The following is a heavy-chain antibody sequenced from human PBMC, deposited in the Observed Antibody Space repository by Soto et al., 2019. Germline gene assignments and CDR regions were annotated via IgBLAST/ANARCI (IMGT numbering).Heavy chain of an antibody. D-gene: IGHD2-8*01. CDR3: ARDFEHIVLMVYAPPDAFDI. CDR2: IKQDGSEK. V-gene: IGHV3-7*03. Sequence: GGSLRLSCAASGFTFSSYWMSWVRQAPGKGLEWVANIKQDGSEKYYVDSVKGRFTISRDNAKNSLYLQMNSLRAEDTAVYYCARDFEHIVLMVYAPPDAFDIWGQGTMVTVS. J-gene: IGHJ3*02. CDR1: GFTFSSYW.